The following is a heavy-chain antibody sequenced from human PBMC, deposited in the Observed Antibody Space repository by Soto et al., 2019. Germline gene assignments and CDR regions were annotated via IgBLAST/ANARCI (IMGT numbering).Heavy chain of an antibody. V-gene: IGHV4-61*01. CDR1: GGSVSSGSYY. CDR3: ARKVGGMDV. D-gene: IGHD1-26*01. CDR2: IYYSGST. J-gene: IGHJ6*02. Sequence: PSETLSLTCTFSGGSVSSGSYYGSWIRQPPGKGLEWIGYIYYSGSTNYNPSLKSRVTISVDTSKNQFSLKLSSVTAADTAVYYCARKVGGMDVWGQGTTVTVSS.